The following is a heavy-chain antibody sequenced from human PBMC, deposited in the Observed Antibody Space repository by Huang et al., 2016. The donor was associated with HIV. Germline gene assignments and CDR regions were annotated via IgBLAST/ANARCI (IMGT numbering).Heavy chain of an antibody. CDR3: ARHGRVAGHYYNNMDV. V-gene: IGHV4-39*01. J-gene: IGHJ6*02. CDR2: IYYSGNT. Sequence: LQLQESGPGLVQSSETLSLICTVSGGSISSSSYYWGWIRQPPGKGPEWIGSIYYSGNTYYNPPLKCRVTISVDTSKNQFSMKVNSVTAADTTVYYCARHGRVAGHYYNNMDVWGRGTTVTVSS. CDR1: GGSISSSSYY. D-gene: IGHD6-19*01.